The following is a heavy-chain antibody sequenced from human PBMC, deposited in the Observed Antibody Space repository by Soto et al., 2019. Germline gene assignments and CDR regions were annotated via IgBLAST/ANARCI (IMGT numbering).Heavy chain of an antibody. D-gene: IGHD5-12*01. Sequence: GGSLRLSCAASGFTVDSYWMTWVRQAQGKGLEWVAHIKQDGGQTYYVDSVKGRFTISRDDAQTSLYLQMNGLRAEDTSVYFCARGGNGYENWPPYSYYGMEVWGQGATVTVSS. J-gene: IGHJ6*02. V-gene: IGHV3-7*01. CDR3: ARGGNGYENWPPYSYYGMEV. CDR1: GFTVDSYW. CDR2: IKQDGGQT.